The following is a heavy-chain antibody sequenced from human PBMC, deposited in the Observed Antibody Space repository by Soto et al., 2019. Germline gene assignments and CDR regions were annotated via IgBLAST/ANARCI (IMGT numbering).Heavy chain of an antibody. Sequence: GGSLRLSCAASGFTFSSYAMHWVRQAPGKGLEWVAVISYDGSNKYYADSVKGRFTISRDNSKNTLYLQMNSLRAEDTAVYYCARDADSSGYYLYYFDYWGQGT. CDR3: ARDADSSGYYLYYFDY. V-gene: IGHV3-30-3*01. D-gene: IGHD3-22*01. CDR2: ISYDGSNK. CDR1: GFTFSSYA. J-gene: IGHJ4*02.